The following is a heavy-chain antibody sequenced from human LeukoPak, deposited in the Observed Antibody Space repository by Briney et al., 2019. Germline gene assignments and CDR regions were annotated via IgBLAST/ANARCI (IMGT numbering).Heavy chain of an antibody. CDR3: ARGNPFGVVSVTDMDV. Sequence: ASVTVSYKASGYTFTMYDINWVRQAAGQGREWMGWMNPNSGNTGYAQKFQGRVTMTRNTSISTAYMELSSLRSEDTAVYYCARGNPFGVVSVTDMDVWGQGTTVTVSS. D-gene: IGHD3-3*01. CDR2: MNPNSGNT. J-gene: IGHJ6*02. CDR1: GYTFTMYD. V-gene: IGHV1-8*01.